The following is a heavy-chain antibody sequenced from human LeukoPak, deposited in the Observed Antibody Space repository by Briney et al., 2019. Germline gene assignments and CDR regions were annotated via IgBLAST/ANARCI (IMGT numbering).Heavy chain of an antibody. J-gene: IGHJ5*02. CDR3: ARDRADIPRLNWFDP. V-gene: IGHV1-2*02. Sequence: ASVKVSCKASGYTFTSYDIIWVRQATGQGLEWMGWMNPNSGGTNYAQKFQGRVTMTRDTSISTAYMELSRLRSDDTAVYYCARDRADIPRLNWFDPWGQGTLVTVSS. D-gene: IGHD2-15*01. CDR2: MNPNSGGT. CDR1: GYTFTSYD.